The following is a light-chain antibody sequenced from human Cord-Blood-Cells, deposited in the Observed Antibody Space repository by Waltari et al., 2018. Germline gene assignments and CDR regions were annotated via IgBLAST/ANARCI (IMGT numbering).Light chain of an antibody. Sequence: QSALTQPASVSGSPGQSITISCSGTSRDVESYYLLSWYQQHPGKATKLMIYEGSKRLSGVSNRFSGSKSGNTAHLAISGVHAEDEADYYCCSYVCSSTRVFGGVTNLTV. V-gene: IGLV2-23*01. J-gene: IGLJ3*02. CDR1: SRDVESYYL. CDR3: CSYVCSSTRV. CDR2: EGS.